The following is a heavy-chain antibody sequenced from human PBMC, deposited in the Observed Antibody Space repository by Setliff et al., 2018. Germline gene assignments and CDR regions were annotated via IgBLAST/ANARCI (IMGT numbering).Heavy chain of an antibody. Sequence: ASVKVSCKASGYTFTGYYIHWVRQAPGEGLEWMGCINVNSGDTNYAQKFQGRVIVTRDTSGSTAYMELRSLRPDDTAVYFCARGRIHDSSDYIGNWFDPWGQGTLVTVSS. CDR3: ARGRIHDSSDYIGNWFDP. CDR2: INVNSGDT. J-gene: IGHJ5*02. D-gene: IGHD3-22*01. V-gene: IGHV1-2*02. CDR1: GYTFTGYY.